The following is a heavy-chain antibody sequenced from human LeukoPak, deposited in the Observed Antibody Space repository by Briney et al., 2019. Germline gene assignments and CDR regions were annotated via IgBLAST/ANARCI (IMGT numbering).Heavy chain of an antibody. V-gene: IGHV3-23*01. CDR2: ISGSGGST. D-gene: IGHD2-8*02. CDR3: AKDDPPRYGGVTYYFDY. Sequence: GGSLRLSCAASGFTFSSYAMSWVRQAPGKGLEWVSAISGSGGSTYYADSVKGRLTISRDNSKNTLYLQMNSLRAQDTAVYYCAKDDPPRYGGVTYYFDYWGQGTLVTVSS. J-gene: IGHJ4*02. CDR1: GFTFSSYA.